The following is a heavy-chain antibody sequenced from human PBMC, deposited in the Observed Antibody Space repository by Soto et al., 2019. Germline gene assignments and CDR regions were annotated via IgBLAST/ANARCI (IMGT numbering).Heavy chain of an antibody. Sequence: GGSLRLSCAASGFSFSSYDMHLFRQATGKGLEWVSALGTAGDTYYPGSVKGRFTISRENAKNSLYLQMNSLRAEDTAVYYCARVGTHDAFDIWGQGTMVTVSS. CDR3: ARVGTHDAFDI. V-gene: IGHV3-13*01. D-gene: IGHD7-27*01. J-gene: IGHJ3*02. CDR2: LGTAGDT. CDR1: GFSFSSYD.